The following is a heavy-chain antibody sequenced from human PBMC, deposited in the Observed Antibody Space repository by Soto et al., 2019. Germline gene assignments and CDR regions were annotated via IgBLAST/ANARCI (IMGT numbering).Heavy chain of an antibody. CDR1: GGSISSGGYY. V-gene: IGHV4-31*03. J-gene: IGHJ4*02. CDR3: ARILTGYRIDY. D-gene: IGHD3-9*01. Sequence: SETLSLTCTVSGGSISSGGYYWSWIRQHPGKGLEWIGYIYYSGSTYYNPSLKSRVTISVDTSKNQFSLKLSSVTAADTAVYYCARILTGYRIDYWGQGTLVTVSS. CDR2: IYYSGST.